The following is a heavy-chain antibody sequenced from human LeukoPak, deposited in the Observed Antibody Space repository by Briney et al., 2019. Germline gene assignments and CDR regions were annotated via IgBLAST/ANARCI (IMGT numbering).Heavy chain of an antibody. Sequence: SVKVSCEASGGTFSSYAISWVRQAPGQGLEWMGRIIPIFGIANYAQKFQGRVTITADKSTSTAYMELSSLRSEDTAVYYCASSRRPGSTAQYYYYYYGMDVWGQGTTVTVSS. CDR1: GGTFSSYA. J-gene: IGHJ6*02. CDR3: ASSRRPGSTAQYYYYYYGMDV. V-gene: IGHV1-69*04. CDR2: IIPIFGIA. D-gene: IGHD6-13*01.